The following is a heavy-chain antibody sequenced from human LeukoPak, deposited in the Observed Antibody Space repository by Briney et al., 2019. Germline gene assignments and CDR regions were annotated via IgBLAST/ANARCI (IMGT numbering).Heavy chain of an antibody. Sequence: GGSLRLSCAGSEFTFSSLHWVRQAPGKGLEWVSSISGSSDDIYYADSVKGRFTVSRDNSKNSLYLQMKRLRAEDTALYYCARRGYHDYSGFDYWGQGTLVTVSS. J-gene: IGHJ4*02. CDR2: ISGSSDDI. V-gene: IGHV3-21*06. CDR1: EFTFSS. CDR3: ARRGYHDYSGFDY. D-gene: IGHD1-26*01.